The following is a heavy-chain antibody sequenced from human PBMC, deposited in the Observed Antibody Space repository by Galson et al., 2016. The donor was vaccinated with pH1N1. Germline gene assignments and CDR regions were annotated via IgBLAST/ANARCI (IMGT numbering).Heavy chain of an antibody. CDR1: GFTFSAYW. J-gene: IGHJ4*02. V-gene: IGHV3-74*01. D-gene: IGHD4-23*01. Sequence: SLRLSCAASGFTFSAYWMHWVRQAPGKGLVWVSRVYTDGGRTRYADSVRGRFTISRDNAKNTLYLQMSSLRAEDTAVYYCARGDYVGYFVDQWGQGTLVAVSS. CDR2: VYTDGGRT. CDR3: ARGDYVGYFVDQ.